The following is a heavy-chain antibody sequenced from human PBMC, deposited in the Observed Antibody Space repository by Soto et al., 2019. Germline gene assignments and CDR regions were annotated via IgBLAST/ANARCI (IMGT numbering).Heavy chain of an antibody. J-gene: IGHJ4*02. CDR1: GYNFNQYY. CDR2: INLTGGTT. CDR3: ARGPDDSDVPRWDY. Sequence: QVQLVQSGAEVRKPGASLRLSCETSGYNFNQYYIHWVRQAPGQGLGWMGIINLTGGTTEYAHKFRGRVTVTGDTSTSTAYMELSSLRSEDTAVYFCARGPDDSDVPRWDYWGQGSLVTVSS. V-gene: IGHV1-46*02. D-gene: IGHD4-17*01.